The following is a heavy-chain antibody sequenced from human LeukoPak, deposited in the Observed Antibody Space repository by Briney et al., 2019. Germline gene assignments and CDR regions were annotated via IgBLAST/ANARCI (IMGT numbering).Heavy chain of an antibody. Sequence: GGSLRLSCAASGFTFSSYAMHWVRQAPGKGLEWVAVISYDGSNKYYADSVKGRFTISRDNSKNTLYLQMNSLRAEDTAVYYCARGYSSGPDYFDYWGQGTLVTVSS. J-gene: IGHJ4*02. CDR2: ISYDGSNK. D-gene: IGHD6-19*01. V-gene: IGHV3-30-3*01. CDR3: ARGYSSGPDYFDY. CDR1: GFTFSSYA.